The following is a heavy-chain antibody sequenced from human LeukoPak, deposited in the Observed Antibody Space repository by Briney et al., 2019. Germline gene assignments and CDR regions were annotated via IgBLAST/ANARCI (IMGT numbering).Heavy chain of an antibody. V-gene: IGHV1-46*01. Sequence: ASVKVSCKASGYTFTSYYMHWVRQAPGQGLEWMGIINPSGGSTSYAQKFQGRVTMTRDTSTSTVYMELSSLRSEDTAVYYCARDLITILGVVTADRPNYYYYGMDVWGQGTTVTVSS. CDR2: INPSGGST. J-gene: IGHJ6*02. CDR1: GYTFTSYY. D-gene: IGHD3-3*01. CDR3: ARDLITILGVVTADRPNYYYYGMDV.